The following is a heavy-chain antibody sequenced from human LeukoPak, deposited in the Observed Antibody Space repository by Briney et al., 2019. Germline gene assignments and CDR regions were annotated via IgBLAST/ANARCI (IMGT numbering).Heavy chain of an antibody. CDR2: ISWNSGSI. J-gene: IGHJ4*02. Sequence: GGSLRLSCAGSGFIFNNYAMHWVRQPPGKGLEWVSSISWNSGSIDYADSVKGRFTISRDNAKDSLYLQMNSLRVEDTAFYYCAKDSRRHYTSGPNPDSLHWGQGALVTVSS. CDR3: AKDSRRHYTSGPNPDSLH. D-gene: IGHD6-19*01. V-gene: IGHV3-9*01. CDR1: GFIFNNYA.